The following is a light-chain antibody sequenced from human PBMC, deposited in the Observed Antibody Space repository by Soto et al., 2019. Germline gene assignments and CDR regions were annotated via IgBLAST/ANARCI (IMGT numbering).Light chain of an antibody. CDR2: GAY. Sequence: EIVMTQSPATLSVSPGERTTLSCSASQSVGNNLAWYQQKPVQAPRLLIYGAYTRATGIPARFSGSGSGTDFTLTITSLEPEDFAVYFCHQRYNWPRVTFGQGTRLEIK. CDR1: QSVGNN. J-gene: IGKJ5*01. V-gene: IGKV3-15*01. CDR3: HQRYNWPRVT.